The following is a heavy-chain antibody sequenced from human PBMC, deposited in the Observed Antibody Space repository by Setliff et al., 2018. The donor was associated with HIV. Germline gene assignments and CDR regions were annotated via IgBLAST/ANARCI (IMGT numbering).Heavy chain of an antibody. Sequence: SETLSLTCTVSGGSIRSFYWSWIRQPPGKGLEWIGDTFYSGRTNYNPSLKSRVTISLDTSKIQFALKLSSVTTADTAIYYCAGSKGATRPSAEYFQNWGQGTLVTVSS. D-gene: IGHD1-26*01. V-gene: IGHV4-59*01. J-gene: IGHJ1*01. CDR2: TFYSGRT. CDR3: AGSKGATRPSAEYFQN. CDR1: GGSIRSFY.